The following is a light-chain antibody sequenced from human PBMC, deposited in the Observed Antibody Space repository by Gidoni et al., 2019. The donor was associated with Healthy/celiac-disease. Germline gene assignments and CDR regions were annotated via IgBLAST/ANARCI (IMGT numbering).Light chain of an antibody. V-gene: IGKV1-13*02. CDR1: KGISST. J-gene: IGKJ3*01. CDR2: DAS. Sequence: AIQLTQSPSSLSASVGERVTITCRASKGISSTLAWYQQKPGNAPKLLIYDASSLESGVPSRFSGSGSGTNFTLTISSLQPEDFATYYCQQFNSYPFTFXPXTKVDIK. CDR3: QQFNSYPFT.